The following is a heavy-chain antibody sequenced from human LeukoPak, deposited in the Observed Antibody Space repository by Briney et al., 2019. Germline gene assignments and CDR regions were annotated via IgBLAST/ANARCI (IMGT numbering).Heavy chain of an antibody. CDR3: ARDGRPPGELDAFDI. CDR2: INPNGGST. V-gene: IGHV1-46*01. J-gene: IGHJ3*02. CDR1: GYTLTRYF. D-gene: IGHD3-10*01. Sequence: ASVKVACKASGYTLTRYFIHWVRQAPGQGLEWMGIINPNGGSTSYPQKFQGRVTMTRDTSTNTVYMELSSLKSEDTAVYYCARDGRPPGELDAFDIWGQGTMVTVSS.